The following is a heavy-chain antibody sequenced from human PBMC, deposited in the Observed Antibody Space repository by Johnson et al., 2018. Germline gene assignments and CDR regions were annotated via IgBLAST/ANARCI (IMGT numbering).Heavy chain of an antibody. CDR3: TRASTPSAFDI. CDR1: GFTFSSYS. J-gene: IGHJ3*02. Sequence: EVQLVETGGGLVKPGGSLRLSCAASGFTFSSYSMNWVRQAPGKWLEWVSAISSSSSYIYYADSVKGRFSISRDNAKNTLYLQMNSLGAEDTAVYYCTRASTPSAFDIWGQGTMVTVSS. V-gene: IGHV3-21*01. CDR2: ISSSSSYI.